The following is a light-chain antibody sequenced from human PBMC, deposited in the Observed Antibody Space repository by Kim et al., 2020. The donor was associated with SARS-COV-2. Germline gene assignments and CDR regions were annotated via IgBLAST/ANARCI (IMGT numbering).Light chain of an antibody. Sequence: SPGERATLSCRASQSFSSVYLAWYQQKPGQAPRLLLYGASNRDTGIPDRFSGSGSGTEFSLTISRLEPEDFAVYYCQQYLSSPLSFGGGTKVEIK. CDR2: GAS. CDR3: QQYLSSPLS. V-gene: IGKV3-20*01. CDR1: QSFSSVY. J-gene: IGKJ4*01.